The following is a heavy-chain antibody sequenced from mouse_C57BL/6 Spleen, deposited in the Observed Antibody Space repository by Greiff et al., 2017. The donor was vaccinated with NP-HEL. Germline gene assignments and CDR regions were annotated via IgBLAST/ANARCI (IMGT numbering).Heavy chain of an antibody. CDR1: GYTFTDYY. CDR2: IYPGSGNT. V-gene: IGHV1-76*01. J-gene: IGHJ4*01. D-gene: IGHD2-4*01. CDR3: ARRNDYPYYAMDY. Sequence: VQLQQSGAELVRPGASVKLSCKASGYTFTDYYINWVKQRPGQGLEWIARIYPGSGNTYYNEKFKGKATLTAEKSSSTAYMQLSSLTSEDSAVYFCARRNDYPYYAMDYWGQGTSVTVSS.